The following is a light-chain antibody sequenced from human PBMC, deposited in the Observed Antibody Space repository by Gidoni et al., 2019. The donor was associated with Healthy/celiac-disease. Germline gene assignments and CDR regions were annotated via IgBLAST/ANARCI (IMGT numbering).Light chain of an antibody. V-gene: IGKV3-15*01. CDR3: QQYNNWPG. CDR1: QSVSIN. Sequence: EIVMTQSPATLSVSPGDSATLYCRASQSVSINLAWYQQKPGQAPRLLIYGASTRATGIPARFSGSGSRTEFTLTISSLQSEDFAVYYCQQYNNWPGFGQGTKVEIK. J-gene: IGKJ1*01. CDR2: GAS.